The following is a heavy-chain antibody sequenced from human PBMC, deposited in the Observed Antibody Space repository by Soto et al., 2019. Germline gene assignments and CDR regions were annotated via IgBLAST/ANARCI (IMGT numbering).Heavy chain of an antibody. CDR1: GFTFSSYS. Sequence: GGSLRLSCAASGFTFSSYSMNWVRQAPGKGLEWVSSISSSSSYIYYADSVKGRFTISRDNAKNSLYLQMNSLRAEDTAVYYCARGGLRPPGDYYYYMDVWGKGTTVTVSS. D-gene: IGHD5-12*01. J-gene: IGHJ6*03. CDR3: ARGGLRPPGDYYYYMDV. V-gene: IGHV3-21*01. CDR2: ISSSSSYI.